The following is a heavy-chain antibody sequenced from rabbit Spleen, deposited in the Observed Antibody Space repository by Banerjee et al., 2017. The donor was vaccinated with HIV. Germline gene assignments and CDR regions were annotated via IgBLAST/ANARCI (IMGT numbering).Heavy chain of an antibody. V-gene: IGHV1S43*01. CDR1: GFTLSSYW. CDR3: ARGSAAMTMVITGYYLNL. CDR2: IYTRDGST. Sequence: QSLEESGGDLVKPGASLTLTCTASGFTLSSYWMCWVRQAPGKGLELIAWIYTRDGSTYYASWVNGRFTISRSTSLNTVDLKMTSLTAADTATYFCARGSAAMTMVITGYYLNLWGPGTLVTVS. D-gene: IGHD2-1*01. J-gene: IGHJ4*01.